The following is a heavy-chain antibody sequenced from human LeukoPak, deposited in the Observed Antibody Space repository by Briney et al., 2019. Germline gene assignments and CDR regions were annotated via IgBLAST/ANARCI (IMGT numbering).Heavy chain of an antibody. J-gene: IGHJ4*02. CDR2: IYYSGST. CDR1: GGSISSSSFF. Sequence: PSETLSLTCTVSGGSISSSSFFRAWIRQPPGKGLEWIGIIYYSGSTYYNPSLKSRVTISVDTSQNQFSLRLSSVTAADTAVYYCARQYCTSGSCPDYFDYWGQGTLVTVSS. CDR3: ARQYCTSGSCPDYFDY. V-gene: IGHV4-39*01. D-gene: IGHD2-15*01.